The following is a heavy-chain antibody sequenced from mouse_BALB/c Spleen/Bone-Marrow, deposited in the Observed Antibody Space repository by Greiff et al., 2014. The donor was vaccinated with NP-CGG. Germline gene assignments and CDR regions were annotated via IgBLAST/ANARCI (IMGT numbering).Heavy chain of an antibody. CDR1: CYSITSGFY. CDR3: ASVEVHAMDY. D-gene: IGHD2-14*01. V-gene: IGHV3-6*02. J-gene: IGHJ4*01. Sequence: VQLKESGPGLVKTSQALSLTCSVTCYSITSGFYWNWVRQFPGNKMEWLGYISYDGSNHYNPSLTNRVSITRDTSKNQFFLKLNSVTTEDTATYYCASVEVHAMDYWGQGTSVTVSS. CDR2: ISYDGSN.